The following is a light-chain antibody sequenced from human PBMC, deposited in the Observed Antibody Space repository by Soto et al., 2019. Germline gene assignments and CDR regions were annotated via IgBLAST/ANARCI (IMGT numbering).Light chain of an antibody. CDR1: HRVSSY. J-gene: IGKJ4*01. CDR2: ATS. CDR3: QQYNNWPLT. Sequence: EIVITQSPATLSVSPGERATLSCRASHRVSSYLAWYQQKPGQAPRLLIYATSTRATGIPARFSGSGPGTEFTLTISSLQSEDFAVYYCQQYNNWPLTFGGGTKV. V-gene: IGKV3-15*01.